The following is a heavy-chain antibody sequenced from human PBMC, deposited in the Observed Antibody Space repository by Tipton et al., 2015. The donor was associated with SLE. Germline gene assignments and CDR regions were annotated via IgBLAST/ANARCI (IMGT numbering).Heavy chain of an antibody. Sequence: TLSLTCTVSGGSVGSRPYYWGWIRQPPGKGLEWIGNIYYSGSTYYNPSLKSRLSISVDTSMNQVSLRLGYVTAADTAVYYCARGPYSPGWVDYWGQGTLVTVSS. CDR1: GGSVGSRPYY. J-gene: IGHJ4*02. D-gene: IGHD5-12*01. CDR3: ARGPYSPGWVDY. CDR2: IYYSGST. V-gene: IGHV4-39*07.